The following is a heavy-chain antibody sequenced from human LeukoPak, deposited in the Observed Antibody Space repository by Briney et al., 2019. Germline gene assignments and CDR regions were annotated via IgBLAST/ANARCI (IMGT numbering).Heavy chain of an antibody. J-gene: IGHJ5*02. CDR3: ARQAAAHSWKNNWFDP. D-gene: IGHD6-13*01. CDR1: GFTFSSYS. CDR2: ISSSSSYI. Sequence: PGGSLRLSCAASGFTFSSYSMNWVRQAPGEGLEWVSSISSSSSYIYYADSVKGRFTISRDNAKNSLYLQMNSLRAEDTAVYYCARQAAAHSWKNNWFDPWGQGTLVTVSS. V-gene: IGHV3-21*01.